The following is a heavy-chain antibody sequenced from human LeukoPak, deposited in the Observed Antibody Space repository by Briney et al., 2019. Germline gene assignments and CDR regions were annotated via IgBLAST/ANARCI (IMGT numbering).Heavy chain of an antibody. CDR2: ISGSGGST. Sequence: GSLRLSCAASGFTFSSYSMNWVRQAPGKGLEWVSAISGSGGSTYYADSVKGRFTISRDNAKNSLYLQMNSLRAEDTAVYYCARDGKGLAYYFDYWGQGTLVTVSS. J-gene: IGHJ4*02. CDR3: ARDGKGLAYYFDY. D-gene: IGHD6-19*01. CDR1: GFTFSSYS. V-gene: IGHV3-21*03.